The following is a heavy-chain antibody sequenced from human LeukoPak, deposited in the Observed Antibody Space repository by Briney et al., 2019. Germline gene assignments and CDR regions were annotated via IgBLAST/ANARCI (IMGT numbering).Heavy chain of an antibody. D-gene: IGHD7-27*01. CDR1: GFTFSSCA. CDR2: ISGSGGST. CDR3: AKDGGLWVSAHWGDS. J-gene: IGHJ4*02. V-gene: IGHV3-23*01. Sequence: GGSLRLSCAASGFTFSSCAMSWVRQAPGKGLEWVSAISGSGGSTYYADSVKGRFTISRDNSKNTLYLQMNRLRAEDTAVYYCAKDGGLWVSAHWGDSWGRGTLVTVSS.